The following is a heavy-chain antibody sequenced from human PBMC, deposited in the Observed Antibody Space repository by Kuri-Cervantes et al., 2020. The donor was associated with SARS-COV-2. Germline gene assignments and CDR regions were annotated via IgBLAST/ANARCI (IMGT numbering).Heavy chain of an antibody. CDR3: ARGDCSGGSCYGMDV. V-gene: IGHV4-59*01. CDR1: GGSISSYY. CDR2: IYYSGST. J-gene: IGHJ6*02. Sequence: SETLSLTCTVSGGSISSYYWSWIRQPPGKGLEWIGYIYYSGSTNYNPSLKSRVTISVDTSKNQFSLKLSSVTAADTAVYYCARGDCSGGSCYGMDVWGQGTTVTDSS. D-gene: IGHD2-15*01.